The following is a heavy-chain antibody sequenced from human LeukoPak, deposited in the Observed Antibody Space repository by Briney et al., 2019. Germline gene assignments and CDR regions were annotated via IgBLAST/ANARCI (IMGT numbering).Heavy chain of an antibody. CDR2: IWYDGSNK. CDR1: GFTFSSYG. J-gene: IGHJ4*02. CDR3: ARGKVDTAMVFDY. V-gene: IGHV3-33*01. D-gene: IGHD5-18*01. Sequence: GGSLRLSCAASGFTFSSYGMHWVRQAPGKGLEWVAVIWYDGSNKYYADSVKGRFTISRDNSENTLYLQMNSLRAEDTAVYYCARGKVDTAMVFDYWGQGTLVTVSS.